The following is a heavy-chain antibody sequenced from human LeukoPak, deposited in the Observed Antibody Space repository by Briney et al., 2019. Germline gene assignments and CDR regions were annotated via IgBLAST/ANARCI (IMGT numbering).Heavy chain of an antibody. CDR1: GGSISSYY. CDR3: ARDRHYYDSSGYQGAFDI. CDR2: IYTSGST. J-gene: IGHJ3*02. V-gene: IGHV4-4*07. D-gene: IGHD3-22*01. Sequence: SETLSLTCTVSGGSISSYYWSWIRQPAGKGLEWIGRIYTSGSTNYNPSLKSRVTMSVDTSKNQFSLKLSSVTAADTAVYYCARDRHYYDSSGYQGAFDIWGQGTMVTVSS.